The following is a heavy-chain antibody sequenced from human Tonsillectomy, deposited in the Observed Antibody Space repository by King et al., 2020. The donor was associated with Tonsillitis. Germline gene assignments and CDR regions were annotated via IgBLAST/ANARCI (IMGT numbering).Heavy chain of an antibody. CDR2: ISWNSGSI. Sequence: VQLVESGGGLVQPGRSLRLSCAASGFTFDDYAMHWVRQAPGKGLEWVSGISWNSGSIGYADSVKGRFTISRDNAKNSLYLQMNILRAEDTALYYCAKDISYYGSETSFDYWGQGTLVTVSS. V-gene: IGHV3-9*01. J-gene: IGHJ4*02. D-gene: IGHD3-10*01. CDR3: AKDISYYGSETSFDY. CDR1: GFTFDDYA.